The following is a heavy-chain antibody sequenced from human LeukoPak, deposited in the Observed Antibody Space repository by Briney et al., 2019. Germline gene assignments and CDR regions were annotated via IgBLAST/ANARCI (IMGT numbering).Heavy chain of an antibody. J-gene: IGHJ4*02. V-gene: IGHV4-61*02. CDR3: ARDGYKLD. Sequence: SETLSLTRTVSGGSISSSSYYWSWIRQPAGKGLEWIGRIYTSGSTNYNPSLKSRVTISVDTSKNQFSLKLSSVTAADTAVYYCARDGYKLDWGQGTLVTVSS. CDR2: IYTSGST. D-gene: IGHD5-24*01. CDR1: GGSISSSSYY.